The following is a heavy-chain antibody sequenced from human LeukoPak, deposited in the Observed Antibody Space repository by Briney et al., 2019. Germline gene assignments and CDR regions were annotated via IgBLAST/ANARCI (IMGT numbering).Heavy chain of an antibody. CDR2: VYNSGST. J-gene: IGHJ4*02. CDR3: VRDREPYY. CDR1: GGSISIYY. V-gene: IGHV4-59*01. Sequence: SETLSLTCSVSGGSISIYYWSWIRQPPGKGLEWIGYVYNSGSTDYNPSPESRVTISVDTSKNQFSLKVNSVTASDTAVYYCVRDREPYYWGQGILVTVSS. D-gene: IGHD1-26*01.